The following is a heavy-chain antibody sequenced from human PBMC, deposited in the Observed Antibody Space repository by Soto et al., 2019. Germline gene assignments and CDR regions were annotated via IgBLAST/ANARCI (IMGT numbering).Heavy chain of an antibody. V-gene: IGHV4-61*01. J-gene: IGHJ5*02. CDR1: GGSVSSDPYY. D-gene: IGHD5-12*01. Sequence: SETLSITCTVSGGSVSSDPYYWSWIRQPPGMGLEWIGYISHSGNTEYNPSLKNRVTISRDTSKNQFSLKLSSVTAADTAVYYCARVGATTILWFDLWGQGTLVTVSS. CDR3: ARVGATTILWFDL. CDR2: ISHSGNT.